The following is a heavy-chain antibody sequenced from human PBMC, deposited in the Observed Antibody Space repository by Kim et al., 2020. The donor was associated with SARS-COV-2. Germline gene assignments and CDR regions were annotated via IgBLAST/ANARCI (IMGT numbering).Heavy chain of an antibody. CDR2: TKNNAYSYIT. CDR3: ARIRGIYGD. V-gene: IGHV3-72*01. Sequence: GGSLRLSCAASGFTSSDHFIDWVRQAPGKGLEWLGRTKNNAYSYITEYAASLQGRFTISRDDSKNSVFLQMNSLKTEDTAVYYCARIRGIYGDWGQGTLVPVSS. CDR1: GFTSSDHF. D-gene: IGHD1-26*01. J-gene: IGHJ4*02.